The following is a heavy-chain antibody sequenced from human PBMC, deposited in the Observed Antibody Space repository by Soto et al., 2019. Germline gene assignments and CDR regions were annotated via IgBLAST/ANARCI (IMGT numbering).Heavy chain of an antibody. V-gene: IGHV1-69*01. D-gene: IGHD6-19*01. Sequence: QVQLVQSGAEVXKXXXXXXXXXKTXGXXXXXYAXXXVRXAXXXXXXXXXXXXPIFRTTNYAQKFRGRVTITADESTGTAYMELSSLRTEDTAMYYCAREWARTNGWPRTPNYGMDVWGQGTTVTVSS. CDR1: GXXXXXYA. CDR2: XXPIFRTT. CDR3: AREWARTNGWPRTPNYGMDV. J-gene: IGHJ6*02.